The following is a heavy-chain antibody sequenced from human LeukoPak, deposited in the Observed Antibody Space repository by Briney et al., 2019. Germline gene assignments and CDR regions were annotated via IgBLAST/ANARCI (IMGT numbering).Heavy chain of an antibody. CDR1: GYTFNGYY. D-gene: IGHD3-10*01. Sequence: ASVKVSCKASGYTFNGYYMHWVRQAPGQGLEWMAWINPNNGATHYAQKFQGRVTLTRDTPISTAYMELSSLRSDDTAVYYCAREWFGELPPYYYYMDVWGKGTTVTISS. J-gene: IGHJ6*03. CDR2: INPNNGAT. V-gene: IGHV1-2*02. CDR3: AREWFGELPPYYYYMDV.